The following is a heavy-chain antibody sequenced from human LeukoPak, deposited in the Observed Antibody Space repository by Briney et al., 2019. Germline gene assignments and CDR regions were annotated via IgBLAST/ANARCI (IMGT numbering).Heavy chain of an antibody. J-gene: IGHJ6*03. CDR1: GFTFSRFG. Sequence: GGSLRLSCAASGFTFSRFGMHWVRQAPGKGLEWVSSITSSSSYIYYADSVKGRFTISRDNAKNSLYLQMNSLRAEDTAVYYCARDPYSGSYWDYYYYYMDLWGQGTTVTISS. D-gene: IGHD1-26*01. V-gene: IGHV3-21*01. CDR3: ARDPYSGSYWDYYYYYMDL. CDR2: ITSSSSYI.